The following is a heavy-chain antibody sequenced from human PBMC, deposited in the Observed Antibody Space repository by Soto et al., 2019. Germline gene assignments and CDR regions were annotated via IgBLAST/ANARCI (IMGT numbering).Heavy chain of an antibody. D-gene: IGHD6-25*01. V-gene: IGHV3-30*04. CDR3: ARVLRKSSAGYKNYYYGMDV. CDR2: ISYGGSVT. CDR1: GFTFTSYA. J-gene: IGHJ6*02. Sequence: QVQLVESGGGVVQPGQSLRLSCAASGFTFTSYALHWVRQAPGQGLEWVAVISYGGSVTYYADSVKGRFTVSRDNSNQTLYQQINILSVEDSAVYFCARVLRKSSAGYKNYYYGMDVWGQGTTFFVSS.